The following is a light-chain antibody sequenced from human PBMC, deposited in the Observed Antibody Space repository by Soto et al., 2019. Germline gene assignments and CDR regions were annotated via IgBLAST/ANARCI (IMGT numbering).Light chain of an antibody. CDR2: AAS. V-gene: IGKV1-12*01. CDR3: QQAIHFPLA. CDR1: QGIDNW. J-gene: IGKJ4*01. Sequence: DIQMTQSPSSVSASVGDSVTITCRASQGIDNWLAWYQQKPGMAPKLLISAASNLQSGVPTRFSGSGSGTDFTLTINSLQPEDFATYFCQQAIHFPLAFSGGTKVEI.